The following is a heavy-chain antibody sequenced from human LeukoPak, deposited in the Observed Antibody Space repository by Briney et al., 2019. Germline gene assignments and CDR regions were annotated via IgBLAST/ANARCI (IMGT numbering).Heavy chain of an antibody. V-gene: IGHV3-21*01. Sequence: GGSLRLSCAASGFIFSSYNMNWVRQSPGKGLEWGASIDTTSEYIFYTDSLKGRFTISRDNAKNSLYLQMNNLRAEDTAVYYCARADRDSDWYIDDFWGQGTLVTVSS. CDR2: IDTTSEYI. J-gene: IGHJ4*02. CDR1: GFIFSSYN. D-gene: IGHD6-19*01. CDR3: ARADRDSDWYIDDF.